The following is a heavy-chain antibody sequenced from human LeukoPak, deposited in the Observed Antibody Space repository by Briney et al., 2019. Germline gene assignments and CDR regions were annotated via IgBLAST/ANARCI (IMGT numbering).Heavy chain of an antibody. CDR2: FDPEDGET. J-gene: IGHJ3*02. CDR1: GYTLAELS. V-gene: IGHV1-24*01. Sequence: ASVKVSCKVSGYTLAELSMHWVRQAPGKGLGWRGGFDPEDGETIYAQKLRGRVTMTEDTSTDTAYMELSSLRAEDTAVYYCATVNTIFSLSAFDIWGQGTMVTVSS. CDR3: ATVNTIFSLSAFDI. D-gene: IGHD3-9*01.